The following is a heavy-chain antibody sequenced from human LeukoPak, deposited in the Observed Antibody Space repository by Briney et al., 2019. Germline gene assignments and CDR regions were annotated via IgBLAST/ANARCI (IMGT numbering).Heavy chain of an antibody. CDR2: IYYSGST. Sequence: PSETLSLTCTVSGGFISSSSYYWGWIRQPPGKGLEWIGSIYYSGSTYYNPSLKSRVTISVDTSKNQFSLKLSSVTAADTAVYYCARQRGTMNGAFDIWGQGTMVTVSS. D-gene: IGHD3-22*01. V-gene: IGHV4-39*01. CDR3: ARQRGTMNGAFDI. CDR1: GGFISSSSYY. J-gene: IGHJ3*02.